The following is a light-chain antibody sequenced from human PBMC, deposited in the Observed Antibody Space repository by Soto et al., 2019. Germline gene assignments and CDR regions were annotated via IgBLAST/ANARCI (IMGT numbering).Light chain of an antibody. Sequence: DIQMTQSPSSLSASLGDRVTITCRTSQNIYNSLNWYQQKAGRAPAVLIYGASNLQGGVPLRFSGSGSGTDFTLTISRLEPEDFAIYHCQQYGGSPRTFGQGTKLEIK. CDR2: GAS. CDR1: QNIYNS. J-gene: IGKJ2*01. V-gene: IGKV1-39*01. CDR3: QQYGGSPRT.